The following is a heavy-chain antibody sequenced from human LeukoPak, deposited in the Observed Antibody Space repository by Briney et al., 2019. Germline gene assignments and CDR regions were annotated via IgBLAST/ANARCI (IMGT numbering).Heavy chain of an antibody. CDR3: ARDSIPRALYYYDSSGYGWAFDI. CDR1: GFTFSSYA. Sequence: AGGSLRLSCAASGFTFSSYAMHWVRQAPGKGLEWVAVISYDGSNKYYADSVKGRFTISRDNSKNTLYLQMNSLRAEDTAVYYCARDSIPRALYYYDSSGYGWAFDIWGQGTMVTVSS. V-gene: IGHV3-30-3*01. CDR2: ISYDGSNK. J-gene: IGHJ3*02. D-gene: IGHD3-22*01.